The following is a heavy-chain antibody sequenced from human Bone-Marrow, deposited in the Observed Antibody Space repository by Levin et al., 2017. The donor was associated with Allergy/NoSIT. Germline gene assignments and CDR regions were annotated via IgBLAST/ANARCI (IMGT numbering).Heavy chain of an antibody. V-gene: IGHV3-9*01. Sequence: GGSLRLSCAASGFTFDDYAMHWVRQAPGKGLEWVSGISWNSGSIGYADSVEGRFTISRDNAKNSLYLQMNSLRAEDTALYYCAKDKSLRFLEWLLYGDAFDIWGQGTMVTVSS. CDR3: AKDKSLRFLEWLLYGDAFDI. CDR1: GFTFDDYA. J-gene: IGHJ3*02. CDR2: ISWNSGSI. D-gene: IGHD3-3*01.